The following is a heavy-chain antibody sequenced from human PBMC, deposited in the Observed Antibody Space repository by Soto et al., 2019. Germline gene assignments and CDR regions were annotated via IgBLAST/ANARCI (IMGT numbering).Heavy chain of an antibody. CDR1: GFTFTSNS. V-gene: IGHV3-48*02. CDR2: ITSSSTTI. J-gene: IGHJ4*02. Sequence: EVQLVESGGGLVQPGGSLRLSCAASGFTFTSNSMNWVRQAPGKGLEWISYITSSSTTIYYADSVKGRFTISRDNAKNSVYLQRNSLRDKDTALYYCARGRVGTAYFDYWGQGALVTVSS. D-gene: IGHD2-21*02. CDR3: ARGRVGTAYFDY.